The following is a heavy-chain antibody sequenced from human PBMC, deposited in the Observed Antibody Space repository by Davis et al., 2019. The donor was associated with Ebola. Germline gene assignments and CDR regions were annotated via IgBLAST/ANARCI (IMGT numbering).Heavy chain of an antibody. V-gene: IGHV4-39*01. CDR3: ATQLLLYPLVDY. CDR2: IFHSGST. D-gene: IGHD2-15*01. J-gene: IGHJ4*02. Sequence: MPSETLSLTCTVSGASITTSSSYWGCIRHSPGKGLEWIGSIFHSGSTSYNPSLKSRVTISVDTSKNQFSLKLSSVTAADTAVYYCATQLLLYPLVDYWGQGTLVTVSS. CDR1: GASITTSSSY.